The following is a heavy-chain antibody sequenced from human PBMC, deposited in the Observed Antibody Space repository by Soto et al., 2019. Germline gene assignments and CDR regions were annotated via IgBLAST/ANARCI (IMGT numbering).Heavy chain of an antibody. V-gene: IGHV4-61*01. J-gene: IGHJ5*02. Sequence: SETLSRTCSVSGGSVSRGSYYWSWIRQPPGKGLEWIGYNYYTGGTNYNPSLKSRVTISLDTSKNQFSLNLSSVTAADTAVYYCAGGGYYGSGGFDPWGQGTLVTVSP. D-gene: IGHD3-10*01. CDR3: AGGGYYGSGGFDP. CDR2: NYYTGGT. CDR1: GGSVSRGSYY.